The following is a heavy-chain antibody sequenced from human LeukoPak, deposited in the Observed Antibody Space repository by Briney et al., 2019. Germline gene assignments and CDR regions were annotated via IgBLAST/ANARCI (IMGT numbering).Heavy chain of an antibody. CDR2: IKEDGSEK. J-gene: IGHJ4*02. V-gene: IGHV3-7*01. CDR3: ARGWGHFEQ. CDR1: GFTFSSHW. D-gene: IGHD3-16*01. Sequence: PWGSLRLSCSASGFTFSSHWMSWVRQAPGKGLEWVANIKEDGSEKYYADFVKGRFTISRDNAENSLFLQMNSLRVDDTAVFYCARGWGHFEQWGQGTLVTVSS.